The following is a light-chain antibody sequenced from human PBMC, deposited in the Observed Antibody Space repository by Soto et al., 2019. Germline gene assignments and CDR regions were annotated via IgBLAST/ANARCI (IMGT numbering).Light chain of an antibody. J-gene: IGLJ1*01. Sequence: QSALTQPASVSGSPGQSITISCTGTSSDVGGYNYVSWFQHHPGKAPKLIIYEVSYRPSGVSNRFSGSKSGDTASLTISGLQAEDEADYYCSSFTNTITRYAFGTGTQ. CDR1: SSDVGGYNY. CDR3: SSFTNTITRYA. V-gene: IGLV2-14*01. CDR2: EVS.